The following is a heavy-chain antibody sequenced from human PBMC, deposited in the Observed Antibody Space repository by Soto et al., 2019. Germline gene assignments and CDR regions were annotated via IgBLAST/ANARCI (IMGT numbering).Heavy chain of an antibody. Sequence: GESLKISCAASGFTFSSYAMSWVRQAPGKGLEWVSAISGSGGSTYYADSVKGRFTISRDNSKNTLYLQMNSLRAEDTAVYYCAKVPITIFGVVTSYYFDYWGQGTLVTVSS. CDR3: AKVPITIFGVVTSYYFDY. CDR1: GFTFSSYA. D-gene: IGHD3-3*01. V-gene: IGHV3-23*01. J-gene: IGHJ4*02. CDR2: ISGSGGST.